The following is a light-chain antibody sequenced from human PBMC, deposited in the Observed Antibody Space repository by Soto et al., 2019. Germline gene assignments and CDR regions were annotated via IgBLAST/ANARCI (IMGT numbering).Light chain of an antibody. J-gene: IGKJ4*01. CDR2: GTY. CDR3: QQYNNWPPLT. CDR1: QSVSSN. Sequence: EIVMTQSPATLSVSPGERATLSCRASQSVSSNLAWYQQKPGQAPRLLIYGTYIRATGIPARFSGSGSGTEFTLTIRSLQSEDFAVYYCQQYNNWPPLTFGGGTKVELK. V-gene: IGKV3D-15*01.